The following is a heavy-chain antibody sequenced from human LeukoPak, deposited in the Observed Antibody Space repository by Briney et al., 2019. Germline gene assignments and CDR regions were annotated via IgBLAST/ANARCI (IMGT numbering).Heavy chain of an antibody. CDR3: AKDVYYGSGSYYNSAYGMDV. V-gene: IGHV3-43*02. Sequence: GGSLRLSCAASGFTFSSYAMSWVRQAPGKGLEWVSLISWDGGSTYYADSVKGRFTISRDNSKNSLYLQMNSLRTEDTALYYCAKDVYYGSGSYYNSAYGMDVWGQGTTVTVSS. D-gene: IGHD3-10*01. J-gene: IGHJ6*02. CDR1: GFTFSSYA. CDR2: ISWDGGST.